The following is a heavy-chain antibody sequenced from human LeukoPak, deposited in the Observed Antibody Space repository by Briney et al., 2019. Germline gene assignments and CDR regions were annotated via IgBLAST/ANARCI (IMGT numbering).Heavy chain of an antibody. D-gene: IGHD5/OR15-5a*01. CDR3: ARDAASASSTGLDY. V-gene: IGHV3-43D*04. Sequence: GGSLRLSCAASGFTFDNYATHWVRQAPGKGLQWVSLITWDGGTTYYADSVKGRFTISRDNSKNSLFLQMDSLRAGDTAFYYCARDAASASSTGLDYWGRGTLVTVSS. CDR2: ITWDGGTT. CDR1: GFTFDNYA. J-gene: IGHJ4*02.